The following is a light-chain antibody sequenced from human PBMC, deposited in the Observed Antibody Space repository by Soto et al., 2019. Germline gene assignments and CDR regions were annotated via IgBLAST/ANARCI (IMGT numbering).Light chain of an antibody. J-gene: IGLJ2*01. CDR1: SSNIGANYD. CDR3: QSHDTKLDSVV. CDR2: GNT. V-gene: IGLV1-40*01. Sequence: QLVLTQPTSVSGAPGQTVTIPCTGGSSNIGANYDVNWYQQLPGTAPKVLIYGNTDRPSGVPDRFSASKSGTSASLAITGLQAEDEADYYCQSHDTKLDSVVFGGGTKLTVL.